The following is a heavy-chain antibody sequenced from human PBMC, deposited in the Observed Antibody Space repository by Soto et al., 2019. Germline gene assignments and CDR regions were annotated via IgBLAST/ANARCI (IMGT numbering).Heavy chain of an antibody. CDR1: GGTFSSYA. CDR2: IIPIFGTA. V-gene: IGHV1-69*06. CDR3: ASVRVGATTPSSYYYYGMDV. J-gene: IGHJ6*02. D-gene: IGHD1-26*01. Sequence: VASVKVSCKASGGTFSSYAISWVRQAPGQGLEWMGGIIPIFGTANYAQKFQGRVTITADKSTSTAYMELSSLRSEDTAVYYCASVRVGATTPSSYYYYGMDVWGQGTTVTVSS.